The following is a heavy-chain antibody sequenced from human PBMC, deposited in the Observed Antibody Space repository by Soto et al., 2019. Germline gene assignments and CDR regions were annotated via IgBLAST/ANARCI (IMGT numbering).Heavy chain of an antibody. CDR1: GFTFSSYS. Sequence: AGGSLRLSCAASGFTFSSYSMNWVRQAPGKGLEWVSYISSSSSTIYYAGSVKGRFTISRDNAKNSLYLQMNSLRAEDTAVYYCARGFGYSSSTGFDYWGQGTLVTVSS. CDR2: ISSSSSTI. J-gene: IGHJ4*02. V-gene: IGHV3-48*01. D-gene: IGHD6-6*01. CDR3: ARGFGYSSSTGFDY.